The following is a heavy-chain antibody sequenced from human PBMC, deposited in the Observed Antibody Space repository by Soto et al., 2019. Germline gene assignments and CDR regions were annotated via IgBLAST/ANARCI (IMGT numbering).Heavy chain of an antibody. CDR2: IPYDGSNK. Sequence: GGSLRLSCAASGFTFSSYGMHWVRQAPGKGLEWVAVIPYDGSNKYYADSVKGRFTISRDNSKNTLYLQMNSLRAEDTAVYYCAKDRGAIVVVPAAIGYWGQGTLVTVSS. D-gene: IGHD2-2*01. J-gene: IGHJ4*02. CDR3: AKDRGAIVVVPAAIGY. V-gene: IGHV3-30*18. CDR1: GFTFSSYG.